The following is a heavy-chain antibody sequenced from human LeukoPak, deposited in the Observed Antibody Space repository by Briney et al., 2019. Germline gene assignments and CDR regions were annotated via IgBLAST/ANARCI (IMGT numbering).Heavy chain of an antibody. CDR2: IYYTRST. V-gene: IGHV4-59*01. CDR3: ARVRYSDTLTGYYGDGSFDY. CDR1: GGSISSYY. J-gene: IGHJ4*02. D-gene: IGHD3-9*01. Sequence: SETLSLTCTVSGGSISSYYWSWIRQPPGKGLEWIGYIYYTRSTHYSPSLKSRVTISVDTSKNQFSLKLSSVTAADTAVYYCARVRYSDTLTGYYGDGSFDYWGQGTPVTVSS.